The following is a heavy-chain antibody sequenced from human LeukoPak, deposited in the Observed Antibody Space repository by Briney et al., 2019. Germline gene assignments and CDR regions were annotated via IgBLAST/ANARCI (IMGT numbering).Heavy chain of an antibody. Sequence: GGSLRLSCAASGFTFSSYAMSWVRQAPGKGLEWVSSISSSSSYIYYADSVKGRFTISRDNAKNSLYLQMNSLRAEDTAVYYCARDFYTAKYYFDYWGQGTLVTVSS. CDR1: GFTFSSYA. J-gene: IGHJ4*02. V-gene: IGHV3-21*01. CDR3: ARDFYTAKYYFDY. D-gene: IGHD3-16*01. CDR2: ISSSSSYI.